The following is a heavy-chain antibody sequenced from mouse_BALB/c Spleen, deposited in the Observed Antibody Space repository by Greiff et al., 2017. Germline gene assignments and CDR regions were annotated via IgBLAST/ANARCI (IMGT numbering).Heavy chain of an antibody. CDR3: ARDPYYRYDDYAMDY. CDR1: GFSLTSYG. V-gene: IGHV2-9*02. CDR2: IWAGGST. J-gene: IGHJ4*01. D-gene: IGHD2-14*01. Sequence: VQRVESGPGLVAPSQSLSITCTVSGFSLTSYGVHWVRQPPGKGLEWLGVIWAGGSTNYNSALMSRLSISKDNSKSQVFLKMNSLQTDDTAMYYCARDPYYRYDDYAMDYWGQGTSVTVSS.